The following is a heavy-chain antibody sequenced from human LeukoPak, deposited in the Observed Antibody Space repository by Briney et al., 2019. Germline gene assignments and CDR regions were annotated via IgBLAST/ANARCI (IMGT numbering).Heavy chain of an antibody. CDR1: GGTFSSYA. Sequence: ASVKVSCKASGGTFSSYAISWVRQAPGQGLEWMGWISAYNGNTNYAQKLQGRVTMTTDTSTSTAYMEPRSLRSDDTAVYCCARISPVLRYFDWLLSGGYYFDYWGQGTLVTVSS. D-gene: IGHD3-9*01. CDR3: ARISPVLRYFDWLLSGGYYFDY. J-gene: IGHJ4*02. V-gene: IGHV1-18*01. CDR2: ISAYNGNT.